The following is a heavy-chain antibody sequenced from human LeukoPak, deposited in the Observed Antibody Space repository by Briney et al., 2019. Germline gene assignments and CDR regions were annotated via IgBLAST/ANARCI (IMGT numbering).Heavy chain of an antibody. V-gene: IGHV3-53*01. D-gene: IGHD1-1*01. CDR2: IFSGDSA. CDR3: ASLMTTTHYYYMDV. Sequence: GGSLRLSCAASGLNVSSKYMSWVRQAPGKGLEWVSGIFSGDSAYHADSVKGRFTISRDNSKNTLYLQMNSLRPEDTAVYFCASLMTTTHYYYMDVWGKGTTVTVSS. CDR1: GLNVSSKY. J-gene: IGHJ6*03.